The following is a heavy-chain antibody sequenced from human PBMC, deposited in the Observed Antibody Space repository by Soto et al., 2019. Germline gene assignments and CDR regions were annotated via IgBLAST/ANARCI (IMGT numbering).Heavy chain of an antibody. CDR3: ERDNVRYSSQKLDAFDI. CDR1: GGTFSSYA. V-gene: IGHV1-69*13. J-gene: IGHJ3*02. Sequence: SVKVSCKASGGTFSSYAISWVRQAPGQGLEWMGGIIPIFGTANYAQKFQGRVTITADESTSTAYMELSSLRSEDTAVYYCERDNVRYSSQKLDAFDIWGQGTMVTVSS. D-gene: IGHD6-13*01. CDR2: IIPIFGTA.